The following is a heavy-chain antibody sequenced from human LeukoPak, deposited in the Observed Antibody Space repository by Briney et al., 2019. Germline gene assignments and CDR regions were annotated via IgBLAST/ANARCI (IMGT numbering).Heavy chain of an antibody. J-gene: IGHJ4*02. D-gene: IGHD3-22*01. V-gene: IGHV3-21*01. CDR2: ITSSSSYI. CDR3: ARATENYYDSSVPFDY. Sequence: GGSLRLSCAASGFTFSRYSMNWVRQAPGKGLEWVSSITSSSSYIYYADSVKGRFTISRDNAKNSLYLQMNSLRAEDTAVYYCARATENYYDSSVPFDYWGQGTLVTVSS. CDR1: GFTFSRYS.